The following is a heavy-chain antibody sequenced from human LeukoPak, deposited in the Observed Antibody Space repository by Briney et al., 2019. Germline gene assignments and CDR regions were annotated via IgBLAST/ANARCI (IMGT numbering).Heavy chain of an antibody. V-gene: IGHV7-4-1*02. D-gene: IGHD5-12*01. J-gene: IGHJ4*02. Sequence: ASVKVSCKASGYTFTSYAMNWVRQAPGQGLEWMGWINTNTGNPTYAQGFTGRFVFSLDTSVSTAYLQISSLKAEDTAVYYCAKRTSGYSGYDFFLAVQFDYWGQGTLVTVSS. CDR2: INTNTGNP. CDR3: AKRTSGYSGYDFFLAVQFDY. CDR1: GYTFTSYA.